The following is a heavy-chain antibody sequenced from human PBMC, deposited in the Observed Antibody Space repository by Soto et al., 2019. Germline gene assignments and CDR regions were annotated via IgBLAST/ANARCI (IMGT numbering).Heavy chain of an antibody. CDR3: ARVRNGDWYFDY. D-gene: IGHD2-21*02. V-gene: IGHV3-74*01. Sequence: EVQLVESWGGLVQPGGSLRLSCAASGFTFSSYWMHWVRQVPGKGLVWVSRIKIDGSITSYADSVRGRFTISRDNAKNTLYLQMNSLRAEDTAVYYCARVRNGDWYFDYWGQGTLVTVSS. CDR1: GFTFSSYW. CDR2: IKIDGSIT. J-gene: IGHJ4*02.